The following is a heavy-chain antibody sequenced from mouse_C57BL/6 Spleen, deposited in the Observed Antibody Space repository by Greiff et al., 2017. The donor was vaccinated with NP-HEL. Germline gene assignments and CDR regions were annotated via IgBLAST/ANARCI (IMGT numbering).Heavy chain of an antibody. Sequence: QVQLKESGAELVKPGASVKISCKASGYAFSSYWMNWVKQRPGKGLEWIGQIYPGDGDTNYNGKFKGKATLTADKSSSTAYMQLSSLTSEDSAVYFCARDSDYYGSSLGAMDYWGQGTSVTVSS. J-gene: IGHJ4*01. D-gene: IGHD1-1*01. V-gene: IGHV1-80*01. CDR3: ARDSDYYGSSLGAMDY. CDR1: GYAFSSYW. CDR2: IYPGDGDT.